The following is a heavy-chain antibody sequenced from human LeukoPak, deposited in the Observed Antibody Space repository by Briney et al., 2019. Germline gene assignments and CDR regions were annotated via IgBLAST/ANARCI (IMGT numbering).Heavy chain of an antibody. J-gene: IGHJ6*02. CDR2: ISISSSFI. D-gene: IGHD3-9*01. Sequence: GGSLRLSCAASGFTVSSNYMNWVRLAPGKGLEWVASISISSSFIYYADSVKGRFTISRDNAKSSLFLQMNSLRAEDAAVYFCARDGHGDGFLTGYSYFGMDVWGQGTTVTVSS. CDR3: ARDGHGDGFLTGYSYFGMDV. V-gene: IGHV3-21*01. CDR1: GFTVSSNY.